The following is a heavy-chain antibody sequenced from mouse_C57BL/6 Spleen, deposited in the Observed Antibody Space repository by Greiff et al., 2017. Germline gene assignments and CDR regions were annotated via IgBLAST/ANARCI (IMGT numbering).Heavy chain of an antibody. J-gene: IGHJ3*01. CDR1: GYTFTSYW. CDR2: IYPSDSET. CDR3: ARERTSWFAD. Sequence: QVQLQQPGAELVRPGSSVKLSCKASGYTFTSYWMDWVKKRPGQGLEWIGNIYPSDSETHYNQKFKDKATLTVDKSSSTAYMQLSSLTSEDSAVYYCARERTSWFADWGQGTLVTVSA. D-gene: IGHD2-13*01. V-gene: IGHV1-61*01.